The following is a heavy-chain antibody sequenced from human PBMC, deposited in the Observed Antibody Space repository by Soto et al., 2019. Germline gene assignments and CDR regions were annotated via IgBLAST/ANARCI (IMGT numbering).Heavy chain of an antibody. V-gene: IGHV3-23*01. CDR1: GFTFSSYA. CDR2: ISGSGGST. Sequence: GGSLRLSCAASGFTFSSYAMSWVRQAPGKGLEWVSAISGSGGSTYYADSVKGRFTISRDNSKNTLYLQMNSLRAEDTAVYYCAKDLSGFQIHRIDYWGQGTLVTVSS. CDR3: AKDLSGFQIHRIDY. D-gene: IGHD3-16*01. J-gene: IGHJ4*02.